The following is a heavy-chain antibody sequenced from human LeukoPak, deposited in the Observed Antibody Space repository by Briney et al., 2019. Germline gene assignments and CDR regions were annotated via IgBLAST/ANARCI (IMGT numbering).Heavy chain of an antibody. CDR2: ISAYNGST. V-gene: IGHV1-18*01. D-gene: IGHD3-10*01. J-gene: IGHJ6*02. CDR3: ARDRWDGSGSYLTMSYYYGMDV. CDR1: GYTFTSYG. Sequence: ASVKVSCTASGYTFTSYGISWVRQAPGQGLEWMGWISAYNGSTNYAQMLQGRVTMTTDTSTSTAYMELRSLRSGDTAVYYCARDRWDGSGSYLTMSYYYGMDVWGQGTTVTVSS.